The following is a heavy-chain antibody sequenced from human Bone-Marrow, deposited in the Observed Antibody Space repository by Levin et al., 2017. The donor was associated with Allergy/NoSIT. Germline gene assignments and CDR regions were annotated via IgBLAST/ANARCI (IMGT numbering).Heavy chain of an antibody. J-gene: IGHJ4*02. CDR1: GFTFSSYG. CDR3: ARQGGSGYYWWYFDY. Sequence: SCAASGFTFSSYGMHWVRQAPGKGLEWVAVIWYDGSNKYYADSVKGRFTISRDNSKNTLYLQMNSLRAEDTAVYYCARQGGSGYYWWYFDYWGQGTLVTVSS. D-gene: IGHD3-22*01. V-gene: IGHV3-33*01. CDR2: IWYDGSNK.